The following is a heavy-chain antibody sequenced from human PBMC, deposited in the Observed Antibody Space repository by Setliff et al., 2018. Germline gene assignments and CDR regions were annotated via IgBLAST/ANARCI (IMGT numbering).Heavy chain of an antibody. CDR1: GGSISSSSYY. J-gene: IGHJ4*02. CDR2: ISHSGST. CDR3: ASWYYDFWSGYYIPGYFDY. Sequence: PSETLSLTCTVSGGSISSSSYYWGWIRQPPGKGLEWIGSISHSGSTYYNPSLKSRVTISVDTSKNQFSLKLSSVTVADTAVYYCASWYYDFWSGYYIPGYFDYWGQGTLVTV. V-gene: IGHV4-39*01. D-gene: IGHD3-3*01.